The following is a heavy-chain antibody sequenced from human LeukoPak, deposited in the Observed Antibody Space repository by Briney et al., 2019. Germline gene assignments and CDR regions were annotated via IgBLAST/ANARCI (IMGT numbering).Heavy chain of an antibody. D-gene: IGHD5-24*01. V-gene: IGHV1-18*04. J-gene: IGHJ4*02. CDR2: ISAYNGNT. CDR3: ARDQDRDGYPDY. CDR1: GYTFTGYY. Sequence: ASVKVSCKASGYTFTGYYMHWVRQAPGQGLEWMGWISAYNGNTNYAQKLQGRVTMTTDTSTSTAYMELRSLRSDDTAVYYCARDQDRDGYPDYWGQGTLVTVSS.